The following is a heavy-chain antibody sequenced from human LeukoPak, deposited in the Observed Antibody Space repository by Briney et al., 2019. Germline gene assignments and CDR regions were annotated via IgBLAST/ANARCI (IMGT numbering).Heavy chain of an antibody. Sequence: PGGSLRLSCAASGFTFSNYAMLWVRQAPGKGLEYVSAIGGDGVNTYYANSVKGRFTISRDNSKNTLFLQMNSLRAEDTAVYYCARGGVVYPDSFDIWGRGTMVTVSS. J-gene: IGHJ3*02. CDR3: ARGGVVYPDSFDI. V-gene: IGHV3-64*01. CDR1: GFTFSNYA. D-gene: IGHD2-15*01. CDR2: IGGDGVNT.